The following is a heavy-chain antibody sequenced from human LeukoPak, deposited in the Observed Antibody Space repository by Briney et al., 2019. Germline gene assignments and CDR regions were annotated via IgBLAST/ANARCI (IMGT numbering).Heavy chain of an antibody. V-gene: IGHV3-33*06. J-gene: IGHJ3*02. CDR1: GFTFSSYS. D-gene: IGHD3-10*01. Sequence: GGSLRLSSAASGFTFSSYSMHWVRQAPGKGLEWVAVIWYDGSNKYYADSVKGRFTISRDNSKNTLYLQMNSLRAEDTAVYYCAKTRGRITNGAFDIWGQGTMVTVSS. CDR3: AKTRGRITNGAFDI. CDR2: IWYDGSNK.